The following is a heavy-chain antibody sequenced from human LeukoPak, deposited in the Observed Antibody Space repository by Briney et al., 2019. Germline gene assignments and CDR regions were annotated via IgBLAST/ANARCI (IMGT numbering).Heavy chain of an antibody. V-gene: IGHV3-7*01. Sequence: GGSLRLACAASGFTFSNYWMSWVRQAPGKGLEWVANIKQDGSEKYYVDSVKARFTISRDNAKNSLSLQMNSLRAEGTAVYYCAREYCSSTSCYGAFDIWGQGTMVTVSS. D-gene: IGHD2-2*01. CDR2: IKQDGSEK. J-gene: IGHJ3*02. CDR3: AREYCSSTSCYGAFDI. CDR1: GFTFSNYW.